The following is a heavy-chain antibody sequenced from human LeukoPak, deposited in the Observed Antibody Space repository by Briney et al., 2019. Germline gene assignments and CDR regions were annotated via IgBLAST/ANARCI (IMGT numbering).Heavy chain of an antibody. J-gene: IGHJ4*02. CDR2: INPSGGST. CDR1: GYTFTSYY. D-gene: IGHD2-21*02. CDR3: ARVGGLYCGGDCYRFDY. V-gene: IGHV1-46*01. Sequence: ASVKVSCRASGYTFTSYYMHWVRQAPGQGLEGMGIINPSGGSTSYAQKFQGRVTMTRDTSTSTVYMELSSLRSEDTAVYYCARVGGLYCGGDCYRFDYWGQGTLVTVSS.